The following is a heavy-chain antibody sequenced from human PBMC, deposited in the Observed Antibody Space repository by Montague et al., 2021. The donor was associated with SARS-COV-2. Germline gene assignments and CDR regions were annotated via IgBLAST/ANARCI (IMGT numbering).Heavy chain of an antibody. CDR2: TYCRSKWYN. CDR1: GDSVSSNSAA. J-gene: IGHJ5*02. CDR3: ARDDPYCTNGVCYTGNWFDP. V-gene: IGHV6-1*01. D-gene: IGHD2-8*01. Sequence: CAISGDSVSSNSAAWNWIRQSPSRGLEWLGRTYCRSKWYNDYAVSVKSRITINPDTSKNQFSLQLNSVTPEDTAVYHCARDDPYCTNGVCYTGNWFDPWGQGTLVTVSS.